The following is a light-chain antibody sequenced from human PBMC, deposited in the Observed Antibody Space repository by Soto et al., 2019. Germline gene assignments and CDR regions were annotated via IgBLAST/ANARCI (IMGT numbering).Light chain of an antibody. Sequence: DIQMTQSPSFLSASVGDPVTITCRASQGIRSYLAWYQQRPGKAPELLIYAASSLQSGVPSRFSGSGSGTDFTLTISSLQPEDFATYFCQQGYSTPRTFGQGTKVDI. J-gene: IGKJ1*01. V-gene: IGKV1-39*01. CDR1: QGIRSY. CDR2: AAS. CDR3: QQGYSTPRT.